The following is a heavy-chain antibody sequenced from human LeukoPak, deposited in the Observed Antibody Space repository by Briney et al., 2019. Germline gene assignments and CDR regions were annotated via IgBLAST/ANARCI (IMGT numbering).Heavy chain of an antibody. CDR2: IIPIFGTA. J-gene: IGHJ3*01. D-gene: IGHD3-22*01. CDR3: ASYPYYYDSSGYYLY. Sequence: SVKVSCKASGGTFSSYAISWVRQAPGQGLEWMGGIIPIFGTANYAQKFQGRVTITADESTSTAYMELSSLRSEDTAVYYCASYPYYYDSSGYYLYWGQGTMVTVSS. CDR1: GGTFSSYA. V-gene: IGHV1-69*13.